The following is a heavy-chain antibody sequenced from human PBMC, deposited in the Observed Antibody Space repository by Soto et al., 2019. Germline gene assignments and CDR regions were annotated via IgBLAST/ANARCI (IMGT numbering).Heavy chain of an antibody. CDR3: AREKYDSSGRNWFDP. D-gene: IGHD3-22*01. CDR2: IYYSGST. V-gene: IGHV4-39*07. J-gene: IGHJ5*02. CDR1: GGSISSISYY. Sequence: SETLSLTCTVSGGSISSISYYWGWIRQPQGKGLEWIGSIYYSGSTYYNPSLKSRVTISVDTSKNQFSLKLSSVTAADTAVYYCAREKYDSSGRNWFDPWGQGTLVTVS.